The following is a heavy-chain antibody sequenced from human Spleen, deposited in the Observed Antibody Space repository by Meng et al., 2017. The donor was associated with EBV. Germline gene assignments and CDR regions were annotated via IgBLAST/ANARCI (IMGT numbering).Heavy chain of an antibody. J-gene: IGHJ5*02. D-gene: IGHD6-6*01. Sequence: VWLQHWGADLLNTSAPPSLPCAASCGSVSGFYWIWIRQSPEKGRAWIGESNHSGSTTYNPSLKSRVTISVDTSKDQFSLRLTSVTAADTAIYYCARGRTVARSPWSDPWGQGTLVTVSS. CDR3: ARGRTVARSPWSDP. V-gene: IGHV4-34*01. CDR2: SNHSGST. CDR1: CGSVSGFY.